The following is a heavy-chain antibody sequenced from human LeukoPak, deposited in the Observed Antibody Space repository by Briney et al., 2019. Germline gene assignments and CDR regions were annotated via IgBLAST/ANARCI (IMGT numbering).Heavy chain of an antibody. Sequence: SETLSLTCTVSGGSISSYYWSWVRQPPGKGLEWIGYIYYSGSTNYNPSLKSRVTISVDTSKNQFSLKLSSVTAADTAVYYCARVNSSSSAFDYWGQGTLVTVSS. D-gene: IGHD6-6*01. J-gene: IGHJ4*02. V-gene: IGHV4-59*01. CDR3: ARVNSSSSAFDY. CDR1: GGSISSYY. CDR2: IYYSGST.